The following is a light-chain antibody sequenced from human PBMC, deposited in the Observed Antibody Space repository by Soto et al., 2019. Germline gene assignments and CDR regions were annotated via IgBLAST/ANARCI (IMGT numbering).Light chain of an antibody. V-gene: IGKV1-9*01. CDR3: QQLNSYPIT. CDR2: AAS. Sequence: DIQLTQSPSFLSASVGDRVTITCRASQGLSSDLAWYQQKPGKAPKLLIYAASTLQSGVPSRFSGSGSGTEFTLTISRLQPEDFATYYCQQLNSYPITFGQGTRLDIK. CDR1: QGLSSD. J-gene: IGKJ5*01.